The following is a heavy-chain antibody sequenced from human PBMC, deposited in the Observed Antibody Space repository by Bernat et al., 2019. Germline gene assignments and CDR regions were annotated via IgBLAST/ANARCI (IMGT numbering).Heavy chain of an antibody. CDR1: GGSISSSSYY. CDR2: IYYSGST. CDR3: ARHKWYYMDV. D-gene: IGHD1-26*01. V-gene: IGHV4-39*01. Sequence: QLQLQESGPGLVKPSETLSLTCTVSGGSISSSSYYWGWIRQPPGKGLEWIGSIYYSGSTYYNPSLKSRVTISVDTSKNQFSLKLSPVTAADTAVYYCARHKWYYMDVWGKGTTVTVSS. J-gene: IGHJ6*03.